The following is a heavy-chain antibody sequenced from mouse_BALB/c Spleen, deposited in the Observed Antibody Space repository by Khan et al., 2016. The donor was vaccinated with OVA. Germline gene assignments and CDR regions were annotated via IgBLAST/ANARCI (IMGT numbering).Heavy chain of an antibody. CDR3: ARSHLLWLYAMDY. CDR1: GYSFTGYY. V-gene: IGHV1S34*01. CDR2: ISCYNGAT. Sequence: LVKTGASLKISCKTSGYSFTGYYMHWVKQSHGKSLEWIGYISCYNGATTYNQKFKGKATFTVDTSSSTAYMQFNSLTSEDSAVYYCARSHLLWLYAMDYWGQGTSVTVSS. D-gene: IGHD2-2*01. J-gene: IGHJ4*01.